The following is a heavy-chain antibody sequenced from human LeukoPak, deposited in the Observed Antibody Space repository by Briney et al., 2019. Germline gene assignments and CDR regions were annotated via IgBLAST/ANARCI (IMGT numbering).Heavy chain of an antibody. CDR2: IYHSRST. CDR3: ARHRWMEVYGSGSYYVDY. D-gene: IGHD3-10*01. J-gene: IGHJ4*02. Sequence: TLSLTCTVSGGSISTSSYYWGWIRQPPGKGLEWIVFIYHSRSTYYNASLKSRATITADTSKTQFSLKLSSVTAADTAVYYCARHRWMEVYGSGSYYVDYWGQGTLVTVSS. CDR1: GGSISTSSYY. V-gene: IGHV4-39*01.